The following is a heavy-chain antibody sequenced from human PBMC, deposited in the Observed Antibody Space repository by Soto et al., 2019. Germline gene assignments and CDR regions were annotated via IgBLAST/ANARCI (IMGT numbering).Heavy chain of an antibody. J-gene: IGHJ6*02. CDR1: GGTFSSYA. Sequence: QVQLVQSGAEVQKPGSSVKVSCKASGGTFSSYAISWVRQAPGQGLEWMGGIIPIFGTANYAQKFQGRVTITADESTSTAYMELSSLRSEDTAVYYCARGDYYGSGSFAGMDVWGQGTTVTVSS. CDR2: IIPIFGTA. V-gene: IGHV1-69*01. D-gene: IGHD3-10*01. CDR3: ARGDYYGSGSFAGMDV.